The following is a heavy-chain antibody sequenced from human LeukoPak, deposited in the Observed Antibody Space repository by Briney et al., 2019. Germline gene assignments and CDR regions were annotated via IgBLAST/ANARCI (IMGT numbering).Heavy chain of an antibody. J-gene: IGHJ4*01. CDR2: IWYDGSNR. CDR3: ARDFGCSPSSCYSYDY. D-gene: IGHD3-22*01. CDR1: GFTFSRYG. Sequence: GGSPRLSRAVPGFTFSRYGMHWVRQAPAKGLEWVAVIWYDGSNRQYADSVKGRFTISRDNSKNTLYLQMNSLRAEDTAVYYCARDFGCSPSSCYSYDYWGHGALVTV. V-gene: IGHV3-33*01.